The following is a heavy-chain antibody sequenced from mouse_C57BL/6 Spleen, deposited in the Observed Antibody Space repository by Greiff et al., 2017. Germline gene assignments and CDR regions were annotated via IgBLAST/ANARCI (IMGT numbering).Heavy chain of an antibody. D-gene: IGHD1-1*01. CDR3: AREGNYGSSSAMDY. V-gene: IGHV1-64*01. CDR1: GYTFPSYW. Sequence: QVQLQQPGAELVKPGASVKLSCKASGYTFPSYWMHWVKQRPGQGLEWIGMIHPNSGSTNYNEKFKSKATLTVDKSSSTAYMQLSSLTSEDSAVYYCAREGNYGSSSAMDYWGQGTSVTVSS. CDR2: IHPNSGST. J-gene: IGHJ4*01.